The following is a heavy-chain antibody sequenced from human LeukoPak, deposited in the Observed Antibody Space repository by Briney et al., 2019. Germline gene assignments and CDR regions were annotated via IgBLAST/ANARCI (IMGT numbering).Heavy chain of an antibody. J-gene: IGHJ4*02. D-gene: IGHD5-24*01. V-gene: IGHV4-59*02. CDR3: ARGAYADRTGYNLDS. CDR2: VFFGGQT. CDR1: GDPVWSYY. Sequence: PSETLSLTCSVSGDPVWSYYWTWVRQPPEKGLEWIGYVFFGGQTNYNPSVKSRVTISLDTSRSQFSLNLTSVTAADSAMYYCARGAYADRTGYNLDSWGQGTLVIVSP.